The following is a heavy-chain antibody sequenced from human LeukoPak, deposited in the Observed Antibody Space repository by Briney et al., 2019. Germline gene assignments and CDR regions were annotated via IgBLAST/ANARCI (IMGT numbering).Heavy chain of an antibody. CDR3: ARVGVEMATISTLMYAFDI. Sequence: GGSLRLSCAASGFTFSDYYMSWIRQAPGKGLEWVSYISSSGSTIYYADSVKGRFTISRDNAKNSLYLQMNSLRAEDTAVYYCARVGVEMATISTLMYAFDIWGQGTMVTVSS. CDR2: ISSSGSTI. J-gene: IGHJ3*02. V-gene: IGHV3-11*01. CDR1: GFTFSDYY. D-gene: IGHD5-24*01.